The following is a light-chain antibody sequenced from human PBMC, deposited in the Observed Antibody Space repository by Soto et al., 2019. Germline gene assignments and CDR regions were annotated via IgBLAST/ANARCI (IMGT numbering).Light chain of an antibody. J-gene: IGKJ2*01. Sequence: DIQMTQSPSSLSASVGDRVTITCRASQSISSYLNWYQQKPGKAPKLLIYAASSLQGGVPSRFSGSGSGTDFTLSISSLQPEDFAPYYCQQSYSTPPYTFGQGTKLEIK. CDR3: QQSYSTPPYT. CDR2: AAS. CDR1: QSISSY. V-gene: IGKV1-39*01.